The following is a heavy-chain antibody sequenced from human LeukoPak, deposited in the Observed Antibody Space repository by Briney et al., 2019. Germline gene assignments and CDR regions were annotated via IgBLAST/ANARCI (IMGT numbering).Heavy chain of an antibody. CDR2: ISYDGSNK. J-gene: IGHJ4*02. Sequence: PGGSLRLSCAASGFTFSYYGMHWVRQAPGKGLEWVAVISYDGSNKYYADSVKGRFTISRDNSKNTLYLQMNSLRAEDTSVYYCAKNADYGDYLVDHWGQGTLVTVSS. CDR1: GFTFSYYG. V-gene: IGHV3-30*18. D-gene: IGHD4-17*01. CDR3: AKNADYGDYLVDH.